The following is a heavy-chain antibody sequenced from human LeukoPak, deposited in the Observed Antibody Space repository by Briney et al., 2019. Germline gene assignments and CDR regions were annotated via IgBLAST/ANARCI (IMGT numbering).Heavy chain of an antibody. CDR1: GFTFSDYY. Sequence: PGGSLRLSCAASGFTFSDYYMSWIRQPPGKGLEWIGEINHSGSTNYNPSLKSRVTISVDTSKNQFSLKLSSVTAADTAVYYCARVCRSTSCYTGSRRDYWGQGTLVTVSS. CDR3: ARVCRSTSCYTGSRRDY. J-gene: IGHJ4*02. D-gene: IGHD2-2*02. CDR2: INHSGST. V-gene: IGHV4-34*01.